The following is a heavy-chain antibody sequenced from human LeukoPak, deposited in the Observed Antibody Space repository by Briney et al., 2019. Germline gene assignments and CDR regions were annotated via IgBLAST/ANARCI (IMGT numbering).Heavy chain of an antibody. CDR1: GGSISSYY. Sequence: SETLSLTCTVSGGSISSYYWSWIRQPPGKGLEWIGYIYYSGSTNYNPSLKSRVTISVDTSKNQFSLKLSSVIAADTAVYYCAGAIQRYCSSTSCYYDAFDIWGQGTMVTVSS. J-gene: IGHJ3*02. CDR2: IYYSGST. CDR3: AGAIQRYCSSTSCYYDAFDI. V-gene: IGHV4-59*01. D-gene: IGHD2-2*01.